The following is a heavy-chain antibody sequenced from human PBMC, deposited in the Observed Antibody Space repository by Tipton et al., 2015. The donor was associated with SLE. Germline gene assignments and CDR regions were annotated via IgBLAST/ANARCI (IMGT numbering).Heavy chain of an antibody. CDR2: IYYSGST. CDR3: ARVRPQTGTTDAFDI. Sequence: LRLSCTVSGGSISSYYWSWIRQPPGKGLEWIGYIYYSGSTNYNPSLKSRVTISVDTSTNQFSLKLGSVTAADTAVYYCARVRPQTGTTDAFDIWGQGTMVTVSS. J-gene: IGHJ3*02. V-gene: IGHV4-59*01. D-gene: IGHD1-7*01. CDR1: GGSISSYY.